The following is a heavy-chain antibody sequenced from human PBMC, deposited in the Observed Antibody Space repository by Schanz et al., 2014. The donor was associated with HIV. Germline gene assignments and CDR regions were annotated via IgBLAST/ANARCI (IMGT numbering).Heavy chain of an antibody. CDR1: GGTFNNYT. J-gene: IGHJ4*02. Sequence: QVHLVQSGAEVKTPGTSVKVSCKASGGTFNNYTVTWVRQAPGQGLEWMGWINPKTGGTNYAQKFQGRVTMTRDTSTSTVYMHLSSLRSDDTAVYFCARDFNIGDQYYFDHWGQGTLVTVSS. V-gene: IGHV1-2*02. D-gene: IGHD2-21*02. CDR2: INPKTGGT. CDR3: ARDFNIGDQYYFDH.